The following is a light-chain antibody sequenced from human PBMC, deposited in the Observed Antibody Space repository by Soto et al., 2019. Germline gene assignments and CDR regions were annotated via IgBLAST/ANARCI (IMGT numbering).Light chain of an antibody. CDR2: DAS. CDR3: QQRSNWPIT. Sequence: EIVLTQSPGTLSLSPGERATLSCRASQSVTSYLAWYQQKPGQAPRLLISDASNRATGIPARFSGSGSGTDFTLTISSLEPEDFAVYYCQQRSNWPITFGQGTRLEIK. CDR1: QSVTSY. J-gene: IGKJ5*01. V-gene: IGKV3-11*01.